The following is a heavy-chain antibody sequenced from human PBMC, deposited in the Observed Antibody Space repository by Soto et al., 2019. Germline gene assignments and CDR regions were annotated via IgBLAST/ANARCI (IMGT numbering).Heavy chain of an antibody. J-gene: IGHJ4*02. CDR3: ARGGGPTVETMFFEY. CDR1: GFSFSSYW. Sequence: GSRRLSCAASGFSFSSYWMSWVRQAPGKGLEWVANIKQDGSEKYYVDSVKGRFTISRDNAHNSLYLQMDSLRDDDTAVYYCARGGGPTVETMFFEYWGQGSPVTVSS. CDR2: IKQDGSEK. D-gene: IGHD5-12*01. V-gene: IGHV3-7*01.